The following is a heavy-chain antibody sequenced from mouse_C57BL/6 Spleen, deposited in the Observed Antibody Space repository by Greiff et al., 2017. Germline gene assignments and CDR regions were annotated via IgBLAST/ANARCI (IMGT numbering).Heavy chain of an antibody. CDR3: ARETELFDY. J-gene: IGHJ2*01. Sequence: EVQLQQSGPELVKPGASVKISCKASGYTFTDYYMNWVKQSHGKSLEWVGDINPNNGGTSYNQKFKGKATLTVAKSSSTAYMELRSLTSEDSAFYYCARETELFDYWGQGTTLTVSS. CDR1: GYTFTDYY. CDR2: INPNNGGT. V-gene: IGHV1-26*01.